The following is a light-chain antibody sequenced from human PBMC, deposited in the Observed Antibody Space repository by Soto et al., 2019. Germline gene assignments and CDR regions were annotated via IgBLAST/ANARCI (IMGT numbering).Light chain of an antibody. J-gene: IGKJ1*01. CDR3: QQYNNWPGWT. Sequence: EIVMTQSPATLSVSPGERATHSCRASQSVSSNLAWYQQKPGQAPRLLIYGASTRATGIPARFSGSGSGTEFTLTISSLQSEDFAVYYCQQYNNWPGWTFGQGTKVDIK. CDR2: GAS. CDR1: QSVSSN. V-gene: IGKV3-15*01.